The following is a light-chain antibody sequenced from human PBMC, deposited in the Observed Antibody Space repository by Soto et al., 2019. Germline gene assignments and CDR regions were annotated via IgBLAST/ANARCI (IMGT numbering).Light chain of an antibody. CDR1: QTIIRW. CDR3: QHYNSYSEA. CDR2: KAS. V-gene: IGKV1-5*03. Sequence: IQMTQSPSTLSGSVGDRVTITCRASQTIIRWLAWYQQKPGKAPKLLIYKASTLKSGVPSRFSGSGSGTEFTLTISSLQPDDFATYYCQHYNSYSEAFGQGTKVDIK. J-gene: IGKJ1*01.